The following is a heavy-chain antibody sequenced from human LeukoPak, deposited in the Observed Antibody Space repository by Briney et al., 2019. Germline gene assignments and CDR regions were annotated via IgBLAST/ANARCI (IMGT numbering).Heavy chain of an antibody. V-gene: IGHV3-30*02. D-gene: IGHD3-9*01. CDR1: GFTFSSYG. J-gene: IGHJ5*02. CDR2: IRYDGSNK. Sequence: PGGSLRLSCAASGFTFSSYGVHWVRQAPGKGLEWVAFIRYDGSNKYYADSVKGRFTISRDNSKNTLYLQMNSLRAEDTAVYYCAKEPTTLDWFYQHSWFDPWGQGTPVTVSS. CDR3: AKEPTTLDWFYQHSWFDP.